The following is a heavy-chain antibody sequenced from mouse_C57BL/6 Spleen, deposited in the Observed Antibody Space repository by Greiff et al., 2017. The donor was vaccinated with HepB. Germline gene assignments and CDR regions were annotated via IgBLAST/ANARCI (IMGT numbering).Heavy chain of an antibody. J-gene: IGHJ3*01. V-gene: IGHV14-4*01. D-gene: IGHD2-2*01. Sequence: VQLKQSGAELVRPGASVKLSCTASGFTIKDDYMHWVKQRPEQGLEWIGWIDPENGDTEYASKFQGKATITADTSSNTAYLQLSSLASEDTAVYYCTTYGYEFAYWGQGTLVTVSA. CDR3: TTYGYEFAY. CDR2: IDPENGDT. CDR1: GFTIKDDY.